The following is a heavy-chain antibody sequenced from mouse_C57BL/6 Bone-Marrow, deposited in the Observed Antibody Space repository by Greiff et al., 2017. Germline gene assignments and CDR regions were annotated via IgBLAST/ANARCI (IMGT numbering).Heavy chain of an antibody. CDR1: GYTFTDHT. V-gene: IGHV1-78*01. D-gene: IGHD1-1*01. Sequence: LVKPGASVKISCKVSGYTFTDHTIHWMKQRPEQGLEWIGYIYPRDGSTKYNEKFKGKATLTADKSSSTAYMQLNSLTSEDSAVYFCARISYYYGSSYGYFDVWGTGTTVTVSS. CDR2: IYPRDGST. J-gene: IGHJ1*03. CDR3: ARISYYYGSSYGYFDV.